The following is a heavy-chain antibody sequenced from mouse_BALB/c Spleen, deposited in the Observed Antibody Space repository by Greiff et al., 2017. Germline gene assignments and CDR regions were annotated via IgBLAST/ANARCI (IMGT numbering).Heavy chain of an antibody. CDR2: IDPANGNT. CDR3: ASGSYYFDY. V-gene: IGHV14-3*02. J-gene: IGHJ2*01. Sequence: EVQLQESGAELVKPGASVKLSCTASGFNLKDTYMHWVKQRPEQGLEWIGRIDPANGNTKYDPKFQGKATITADTSSNTAYLQLSSLTSEDTAVYYRASGSYYFDYWGQGTTLTVSS. CDR1: GFNLKDTY.